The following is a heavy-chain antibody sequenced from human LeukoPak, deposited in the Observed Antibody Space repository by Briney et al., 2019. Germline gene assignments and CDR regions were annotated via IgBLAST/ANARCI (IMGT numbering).Heavy chain of an antibody. CDR2: IHHSGST. J-gene: IGHJ4*02. CDR3: AREVAAAGTRYFDY. CDR1: GDSLSVYY. Sequence: SETLSLTCSVRGDSLSVYYWSWIRQPPGEGLEWIGEIHHSGSTNYNPSLSSRVSISVDTSKNQFSLKLSSVTAADTAVYYCAREVAAAGTRYFDYWGQGTLVTVSS. V-gene: IGHV4-34*01. D-gene: IGHD6-13*01.